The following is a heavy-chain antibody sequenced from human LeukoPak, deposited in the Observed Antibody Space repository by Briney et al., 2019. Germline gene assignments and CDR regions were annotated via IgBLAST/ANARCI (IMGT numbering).Heavy chain of an antibody. CDR3: ARELYYYDSSGYFRE. CDR1: GYSISSGYY. CDR2: IYHSGRT. J-gene: IGHJ1*01. Sequence: SETLSLTCNVSGYSISSGYYWGWIRQPPGKGLEWIGSIYHSGRTYYNPSLKSRVTTSVDTSKNQFSLKLTSVTAADTAVYYCARELYYYDSSGYFREWGQGTLVTVSS. D-gene: IGHD3-22*01. V-gene: IGHV4-38-2*02.